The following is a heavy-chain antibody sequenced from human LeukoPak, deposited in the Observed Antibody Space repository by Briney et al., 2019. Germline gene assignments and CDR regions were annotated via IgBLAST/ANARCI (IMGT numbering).Heavy chain of an antibody. D-gene: IGHD6-19*01. J-gene: IGHJ4*02. Sequence: SEALSLTCTVSGGSISPYNWSWIRQSPGKGLEWIGCIHYSGSTIYNPSLKSRVSISVDTSKNQFSLKLSSATAADTAVYYCAGPTSSGWHGDFDYWGQGTLVTVSS. CDR1: GGSISPYN. CDR3: AGPTSSGWHGDFDY. CDR2: IHYSGST. V-gene: IGHV4-59*08.